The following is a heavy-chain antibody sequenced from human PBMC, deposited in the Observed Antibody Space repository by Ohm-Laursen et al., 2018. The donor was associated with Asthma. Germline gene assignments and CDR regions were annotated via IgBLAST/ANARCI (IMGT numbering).Heavy chain of an antibody. V-gene: IGHV3-30-3*01. Sequence: SLRLSCAASGFTFSSYAMHWVRQAPGKGLEWVAVISYDGSNKYYADSVKGRFTISRDNSKNTLYLQMNSLRAEDTAVYYCARTGGYYYYGMDVWGQGTTVTVSS. J-gene: IGHJ6*02. D-gene: IGHD1-14*01. CDR2: ISYDGSNK. CDR1: GFTFSSYA. CDR3: ARTGGYYYYGMDV.